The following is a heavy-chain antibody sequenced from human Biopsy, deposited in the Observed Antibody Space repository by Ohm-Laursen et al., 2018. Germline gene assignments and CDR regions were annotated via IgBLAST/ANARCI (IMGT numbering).Heavy chain of an antibody. CDR2: VWYDGINK. J-gene: IGHJ4*02. CDR1: GFTFSSFG. V-gene: IGHV3-33*06. Sequence: SLRLSCAASGFTFSSFGMHWVRQAPGKGLEWVAVVWYDGINKFYADSVKGRFTISRDNSKNTLYLQMNSLRGEDTAVYYCAKCMTGGSNYYFHHCGQGTLVTASS. D-gene: IGHD2-8*01. CDR3: AKCMTGGSNYYFHH.